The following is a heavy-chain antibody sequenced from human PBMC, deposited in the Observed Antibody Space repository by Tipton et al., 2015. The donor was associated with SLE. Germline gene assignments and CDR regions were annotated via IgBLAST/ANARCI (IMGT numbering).Heavy chain of an antibody. D-gene: IGHD3-22*01. V-gene: IGHV3-11*06. CDR2: ISRSSGYT. Sequence: SLRLSCAASGFTFTDYYMSWIRQAPGRGLEWVSYISRSSGYTTYADSVEGRFTISRDNAKNSLYLQMSSLRAEDTAVYYCARDDSQYYYYGMDVWGQGTTVTVSS. CDR1: GFTFTDYY. CDR3: ARDDSQYYYYGMDV. J-gene: IGHJ6*02.